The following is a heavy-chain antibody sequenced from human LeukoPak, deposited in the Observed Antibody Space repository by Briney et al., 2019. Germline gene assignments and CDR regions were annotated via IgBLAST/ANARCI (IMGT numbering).Heavy chain of an antibody. CDR1: GFTFSTFS. J-gene: IGHJ6*03. CDR3: ARDPGDYYYYYMGV. Sequence: GGSLRLSCAASGFTFSTFSMHWVRQAPGKGLEWISYISSSGGTTYYADSVKGRFTVSRDNAKNSLYLQMNSLRAEDTAVFYCARDPGDYYYYYMGVWGKGTTVTVSS. V-gene: IGHV3-48*01. CDR2: ISSSGGTT. D-gene: IGHD2-21*01.